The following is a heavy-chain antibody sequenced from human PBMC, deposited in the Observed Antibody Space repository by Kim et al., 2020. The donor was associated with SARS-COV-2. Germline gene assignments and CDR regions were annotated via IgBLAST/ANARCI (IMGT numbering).Heavy chain of an antibody. Sequence: GGSLRLSCAVSGFTFSVYALTWVRQAPGKGLECVSGISGSGGSTSYADSVKGRFTISKDNSNNMLYLQMNSLRVEDTAVYYCAKNLYGGHSDWGQGTLVT. CDR3: AKNLYGGHSD. CDR2: ISGSGGST. D-gene: IGHD4-17*01. J-gene: IGHJ4*02. V-gene: IGHV3-23*01. CDR1: GFTFSVYA.